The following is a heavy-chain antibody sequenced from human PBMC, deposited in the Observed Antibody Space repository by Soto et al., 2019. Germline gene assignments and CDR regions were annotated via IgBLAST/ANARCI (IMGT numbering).Heavy chain of an antibody. CDR2: IYYSGST. J-gene: IGHJ4*02. V-gene: IGHV4-31*03. CDR1: GGSISSGGYY. D-gene: IGHD6-13*01. Sequence: QVQLQESGPGLVKPSQTLSLTCTVSGGSISSGGYYWSWIRQHPGKGLEWIGYIYYSGSTYYNPSLKSRVTISVDTSKNHFSLKLSSVTAADTAVYYCARDRFEGIAAAGLFDYWGQGTLVNVSS. CDR3: ARDRFEGIAAAGLFDY.